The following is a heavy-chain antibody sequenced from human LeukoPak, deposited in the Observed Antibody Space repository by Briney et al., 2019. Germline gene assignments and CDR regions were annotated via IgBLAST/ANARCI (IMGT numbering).Heavy chain of an antibody. J-gene: IGHJ4*02. CDR2: ISHDGSDK. CDR1: GFTFSSYP. Sequence: GGSLRLSCAASGFTFSSYPMHWVRQAPGLGLQGVAVISHDGSDKYYEDSVKGRFTISRDNSKNTLYLQMNSLRAEDTAVYYCAKDLDGSYLFDYWGQGTLVTVSS. V-gene: IGHV3-30-3*01. CDR3: AKDLDGSYLFDY. D-gene: IGHD1-26*01.